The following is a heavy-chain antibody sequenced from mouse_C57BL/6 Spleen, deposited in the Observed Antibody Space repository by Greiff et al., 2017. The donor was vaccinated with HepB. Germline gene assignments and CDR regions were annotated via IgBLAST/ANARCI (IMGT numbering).Heavy chain of an antibody. CDR3: ARSNGNYAMDY. V-gene: IGHV1-69*01. D-gene: IGHD2-1*01. CDR1: GYTFTSYW. CDR2: IDPSDSYT. Sequence: QVHVKQPGAELVMPGASVKLSCKASGYTFTSYWMHWVKQRPGQGLEWIGEIDPSDSYTNYNQKFKGKSTLTVDKSSSTAYMQLSSLTSEDSAVYYCARSNGNYAMDYWGQGTSVTVSS. J-gene: IGHJ4*01.